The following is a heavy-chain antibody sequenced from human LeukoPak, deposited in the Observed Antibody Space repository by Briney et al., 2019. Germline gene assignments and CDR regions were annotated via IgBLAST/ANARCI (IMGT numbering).Heavy chain of an antibody. J-gene: IGHJ4*02. CDR3: ASLPDSSSSGFFDY. CDR1: GGSISSHY. V-gene: IGHV4-59*11. D-gene: IGHD6-6*01. CDR2: IYYSGST. Sequence: SETLSLTCTVSGGSISSHYWSWIRQPPGKGLEWIGYIYYSGSTNYNPSLKSRVTISVDTSKNQFSLKLSSVTAEDTAVYYCASLPDSSSSGFFDYWGQGTLVTVSS.